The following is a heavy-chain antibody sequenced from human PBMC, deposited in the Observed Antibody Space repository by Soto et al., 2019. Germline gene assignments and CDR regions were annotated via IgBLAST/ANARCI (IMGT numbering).Heavy chain of an antibody. D-gene: IGHD1-1*01. J-gene: IGHJ6*02. CDR3: AREVKTTGTIYYYYYGMDV. CDR1: GYTFTGYY. Sequence: ASVKVSCKASGYTFTGYYMHWARQAPGQGLEWMGWINPNSGGTNYAQKFQGWVTMTRDTSISTAYMELSRLRSDDTAVYYCAREVKTTGTIYYYYYGMDVWGQGTTVTVSS. CDR2: INPNSGGT. V-gene: IGHV1-2*04.